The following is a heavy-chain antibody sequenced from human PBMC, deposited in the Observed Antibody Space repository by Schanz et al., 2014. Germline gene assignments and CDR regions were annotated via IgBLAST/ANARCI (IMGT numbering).Heavy chain of an antibody. CDR2: VSRSTPDI. J-gene: IGHJ4*02. V-gene: IGHV3-48*01. CDR3: VSQTGSPNY. CDR1: GFIFRSFG. Sequence: EVQLVESGGGVVQPGKSLRLSCATSGFIFRSFGIHWVRQAPGKGLEWVSYVSRSTPDIYYADSVKGRFTMSRDNAKNSVFLQMNSLRAEDTAVYFCVSQTGSPNYWGQGTLVTVSS. D-gene: IGHD6-13*01.